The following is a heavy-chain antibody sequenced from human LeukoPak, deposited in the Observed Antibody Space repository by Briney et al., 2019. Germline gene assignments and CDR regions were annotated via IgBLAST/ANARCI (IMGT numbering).Heavy chain of an antibody. CDR3: AELGITMIGGV. V-gene: IGHV3-48*03. J-gene: IGHJ6*04. CDR1: GFTFSSYE. CDR2: INLSGSTI. D-gene: IGHD3-10*02. Sequence: GGSLRLSCAASGFTFSSYEMNWVRQAPGKGLEWVSYINLSGSTIYYADSVKGRFTISRDNAKNSLYLQMNSLRAEDTAVYYCAELGITMIGGVWGKGTTVTISS.